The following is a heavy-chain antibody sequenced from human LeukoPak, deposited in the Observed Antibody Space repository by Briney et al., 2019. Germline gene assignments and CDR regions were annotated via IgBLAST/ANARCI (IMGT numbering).Heavy chain of an antibody. J-gene: IGHJ4*02. CDR2: ISVSGTTI. CDR3: ARGVKILRFLEWLSKIGGSYFDY. V-gene: IGHV3-48*01. CDR1: GFTFSDYE. D-gene: IGHD3-3*01. Sequence: GGSLRLSCAASGFTFSDYEMNWVRQAPGKGLEWLSHISVSGTTIHYADSVKGRFTISRDNAKNSLYLQMNSLRAEDTAVYYCARGVKILRFLEWLSKIGGSYFDYWGQGTLVTVSS.